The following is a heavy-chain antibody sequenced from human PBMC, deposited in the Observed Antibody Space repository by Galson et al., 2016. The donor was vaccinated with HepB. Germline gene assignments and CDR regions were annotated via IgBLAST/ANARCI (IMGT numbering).Heavy chain of an antibody. CDR2: TYYRSAWLD. CDR1: GDSVSSNSAT. V-gene: IGHV6-1*01. J-gene: IGHJ4*02. CDR3: ARERRYCTGGSCYSFDY. Sequence: CAISGDSVSSNSATWNWIRQSPSRGLEWLGRTYYRSAWLDDYAISVRSRISINPDTSKYRFSLHLNSLTPEDPAVYYCARERRYCTGGSCYSFDYWGLGTLVTVSS. D-gene: IGHD2-15*01.